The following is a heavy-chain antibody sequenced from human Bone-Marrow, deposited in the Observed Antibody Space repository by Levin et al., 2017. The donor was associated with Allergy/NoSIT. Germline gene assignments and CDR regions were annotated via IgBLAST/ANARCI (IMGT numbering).Heavy chain of an antibody. CDR2: IYYSGHT. V-gene: IGHV4-39*02. Sequence: ASETLSLICTVSGGPISSSSHYWGWIRQSPGRGLEWIGCIYYSGHTYYSPSLTSRVSISVDTSKNQFSLRLRSVTAADTAMYYCARAGGDFWGGIRIYAVDVWGQGTTVAVSS. CDR3: ARAGGDFWGGIRIYAVDV. CDR1: GGPISSSSHY. J-gene: IGHJ6*02. D-gene: IGHD3-3*01.